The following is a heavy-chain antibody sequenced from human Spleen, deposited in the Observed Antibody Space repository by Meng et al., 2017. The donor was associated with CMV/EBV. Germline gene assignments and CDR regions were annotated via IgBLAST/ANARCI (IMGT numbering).Heavy chain of an antibody. Sequence: SLKISCAASGFTVDDYAMHWVRQAPGKGLEWVSGISWNSGSIGYAGSVEGRFTISRDNAKKSLYLQMNSLRVEDTAVYFCAKDAARQYYDSSGYYFDYWGLGTLVTVSS. CDR2: ISWNSGSI. CDR3: AKDAARQYYDSSGYYFDY. J-gene: IGHJ4*02. V-gene: IGHV3-9*01. D-gene: IGHD3-22*01. CDR1: GFTVDDYA.